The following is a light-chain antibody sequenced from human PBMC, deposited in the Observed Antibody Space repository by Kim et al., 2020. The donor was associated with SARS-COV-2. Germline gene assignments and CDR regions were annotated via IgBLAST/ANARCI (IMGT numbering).Light chain of an antibody. CDR2: DAS. CDR3: QQRSS. J-gene: IGKJ3*01. Sequence: EIVLTQSPATLSLSPGERATLSCRASQSVSSYLAWYQQKPGQAPRLLIYDASNRATGIPARFSGSGSGTDFTLTISSLEPEDFAVYYCQQRSSFGPGTQVDIQ. V-gene: IGKV3-11*01. CDR1: QSVSSY.